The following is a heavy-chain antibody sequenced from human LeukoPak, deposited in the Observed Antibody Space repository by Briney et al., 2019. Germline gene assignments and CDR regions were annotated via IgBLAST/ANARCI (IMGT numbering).Heavy chain of an antibody. Sequence: GGSLRLSCAASGFTFSSYWMSWVRQAPGKGLEWVSSISSSSSYIYYADSVKGRFTISRDNAKNSLYLQMNSLRAEDTAVYYCARDGGGSYYDAFDIWGQGTMVTVSS. J-gene: IGHJ3*02. CDR3: ARDGGGSYYDAFDI. CDR2: ISSSSSYI. V-gene: IGHV3-21*01. D-gene: IGHD1-26*01. CDR1: GFTFSSYW.